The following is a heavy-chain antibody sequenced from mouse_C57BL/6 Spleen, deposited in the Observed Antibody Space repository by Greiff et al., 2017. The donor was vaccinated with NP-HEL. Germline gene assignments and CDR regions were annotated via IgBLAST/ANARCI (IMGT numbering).Heavy chain of an antibody. CDR2: ISDGGSYT. CDR1: GFTFSSYA. D-gene: IGHD1-1*01. V-gene: IGHV5-4*01. Sequence: EVQRVESGGGLVKPGGSLKLSCAASGFTFSSYAMSWVRQTPEKRLEWVATISDGGSYTYYPDNVKGRFTISRDTAKNNLYLQMSHLKSEDTAMYYCARDRDYGSSYAAMDYWGQGTSVTVSS. CDR3: ARDRDYGSSYAAMDY. J-gene: IGHJ4*01.